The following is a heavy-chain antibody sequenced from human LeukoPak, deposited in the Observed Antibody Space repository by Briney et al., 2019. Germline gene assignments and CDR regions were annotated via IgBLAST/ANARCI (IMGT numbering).Heavy chain of an antibody. V-gene: IGHV3-23*01. CDR2: ISGSGGST. D-gene: IGHD3-22*01. CDR1: GFTVSSNY. CDR3: ARAYYYDSSGYYPDWFDP. J-gene: IGHJ5*02. Sequence: GGSLRLSCAASGFTVSSNYMSWVRQAPGKGLEWVSAISGSGGSTYYADSVKGRFTISRDNSKNTLYLQMNSLRAEDTAVYYCARAYYYDSSGYYPDWFDPWGQGTLVTVSS.